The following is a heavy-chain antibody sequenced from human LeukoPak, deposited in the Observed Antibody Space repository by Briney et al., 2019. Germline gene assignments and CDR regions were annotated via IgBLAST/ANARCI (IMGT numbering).Heavy chain of an antibody. CDR3: ARGVYDYVWGSYRYTHDDAFDI. Sequence: SETLSLTCTVSGGSISSYYWSWIRQPPGKGLEWIAYISDIGSINYNPSLKSRVTMSVDTSKNQFSLKLSSVTAADTAVYYCARGVYDYVWGSYRYTHDDAFDIWGQGTMVTVSS. CDR1: GGSISSYY. V-gene: IGHV4-59*12. J-gene: IGHJ3*02. D-gene: IGHD3-16*02. CDR2: ISDIGSI.